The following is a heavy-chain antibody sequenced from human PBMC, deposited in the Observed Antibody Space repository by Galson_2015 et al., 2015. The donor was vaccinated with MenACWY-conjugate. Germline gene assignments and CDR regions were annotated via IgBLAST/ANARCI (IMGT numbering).Heavy chain of an antibody. J-gene: IGHJ5*01. CDR3: ARRSYYSGSYTGWFDS. V-gene: IGHV4-39*01. Sequence: SETLSLTCTVSGGSISNANCYWGWIRQPPGKGLEWIGSINYSGSTYYNPSLKSRVTMSLDTSKNQLSLNLGSVTAADTAVYYCARRSYYSGSYTGWFDSWGQGTLVTVSS. CDR2: INYSGST. CDR1: GGSISNANCY. D-gene: IGHD1-26*01.